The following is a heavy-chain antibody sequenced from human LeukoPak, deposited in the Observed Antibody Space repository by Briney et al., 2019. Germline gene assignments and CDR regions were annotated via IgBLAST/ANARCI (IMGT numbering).Heavy chain of an antibody. CDR1: GFTFSSHW. V-gene: IGHV3-7*05. CDR2: IQQDGSHK. J-gene: IGHJ4*02. CDR3: TRVIVEVPGVSDYCDS. Sequence: GGSLRLSCAASGFTFSSHWMYWGRQAPGKGLEWGANIQQDGSHKYYVDSVKGRFTISRDNAKNTLYLQMNSLRAEDTAIYYCTRVIVEVPGVSDYCDSWGQGTLVTVSS. D-gene: IGHD2-2*01.